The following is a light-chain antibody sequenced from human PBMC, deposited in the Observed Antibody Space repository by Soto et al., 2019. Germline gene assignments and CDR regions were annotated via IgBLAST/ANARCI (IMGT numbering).Light chain of an antibody. CDR3: QQRSKWLT. CDR1: QSISFY. CDR2: DAS. Sequence: EIVLTQSPATLSLSPGERATLSCRASQSISFYLAWYQQKPGQAPRLLIYDASNRATGIPARFSGSGSGTDFTLTISSLEPEDFAVYYCQQRSKWLTFGGGTKVEIK. J-gene: IGKJ4*01. V-gene: IGKV3-11*01.